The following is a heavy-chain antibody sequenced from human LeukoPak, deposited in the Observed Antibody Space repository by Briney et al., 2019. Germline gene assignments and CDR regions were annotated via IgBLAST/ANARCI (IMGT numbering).Heavy chain of an antibody. Sequence: VASVKVSCKVSGYTLTELSMHWVRQAPGKGLEWMGGFDPEDGETIYAQKFQGRVTMTEDTSTDTAYMELSSLRSEDTAVYYCATQDPKIVVVPAAWEEAWFDPWGQGTLVTVSS. V-gene: IGHV1-24*01. D-gene: IGHD2-2*01. CDR3: ATQDPKIVVVPAAWEEAWFDP. J-gene: IGHJ5*02. CDR2: FDPEDGET. CDR1: GYTLTELS.